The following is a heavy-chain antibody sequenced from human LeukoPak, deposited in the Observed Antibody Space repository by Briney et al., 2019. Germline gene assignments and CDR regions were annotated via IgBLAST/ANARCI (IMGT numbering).Heavy chain of an antibody. J-gene: IGHJ4*02. D-gene: IGHD6-19*01. Sequence: GGSLRLSCAASGFTFSTYAMTWVRQATGKGLDWVSGITGNGGSTYYADSVKGRFTISRDNSKNTLYLQMDSLRAEDTAVYYCAKESSQWLVPYWGRGTLVTVSS. CDR2: ITGNGGST. CDR1: GFTFSTYA. V-gene: IGHV3-23*01. CDR3: AKESSQWLVPY.